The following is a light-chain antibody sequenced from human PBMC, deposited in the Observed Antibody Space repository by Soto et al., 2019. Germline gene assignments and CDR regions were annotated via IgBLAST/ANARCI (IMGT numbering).Light chain of an antibody. J-gene: IGKJ1*01. V-gene: IGKV3-20*01. Sequence: EIVLTQSPGTLSLSPGERATLSCRASQSVTSTNLAWYQQKPGQAPRLLMYGASSRATGIPDRFSGSGSGTDFTLTISRLEPEDFAVYYCQYYGSSPWTFGQGTKVEIK. CDR2: GAS. CDR3: QYYGSSPWT. CDR1: QSVTSTN.